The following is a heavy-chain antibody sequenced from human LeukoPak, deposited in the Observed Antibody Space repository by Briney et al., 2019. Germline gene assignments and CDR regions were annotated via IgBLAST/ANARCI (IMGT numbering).Heavy chain of an antibody. D-gene: IGHD5-18*01. Sequence: GGSLRLSCAASGFSFGSYVMSWVRQAPGKGLECVSGITGSGSITYYADSVKGRFTISRDNSKDTVYLPMNSLRAEDTALYYCAKEFRYGYAFDVWGQGTMVSVSS. J-gene: IGHJ3*01. CDR1: GFSFGSYV. V-gene: IGHV3-23*01. CDR3: AKEFRYGYAFDV. CDR2: ITGSGSIT.